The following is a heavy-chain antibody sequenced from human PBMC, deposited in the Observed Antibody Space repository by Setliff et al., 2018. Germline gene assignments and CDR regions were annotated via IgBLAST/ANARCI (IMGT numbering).Heavy chain of an antibody. Sequence: SETLSLTCTVSGGSISNSTFYWGWIRQPPGKGLEWIGSINYYGSIFDDGTTYSTYYNPSLKSRATISIDTSKSQFSLKLSSMTAADTALYYCARNPDFLQYSFDLCGRGTLVTVSS. CDR2: INYYGSIFDDGTTYST. CDR1: GGSISNSTFY. D-gene: IGHD5-12*01. J-gene: IGHJ2*01. V-gene: IGHV4-39*07. CDR3: ARNPDFLQYSFDL.